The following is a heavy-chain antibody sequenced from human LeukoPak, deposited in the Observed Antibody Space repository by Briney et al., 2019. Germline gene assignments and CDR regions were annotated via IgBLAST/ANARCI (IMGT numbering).Heavy chain of an antibody. J-gene: IGHJ4*02. D-gene: IGHD6-6*01. V-gene: IGHV3-23*01. CDR1: GFTFSSYA. CDR3: ATRIEQQLVP. CDR2: ITSSGGGT. Sequence: AAGSLRLSCAASGFTFSSYAMSWVRQAPGKGLEWVSAITSSGGGTYYADSVKGRFTISRDNSKSTLYLQMNSLGVDDTALYYCATRIEQQLVPGGQGTLVTVSS.